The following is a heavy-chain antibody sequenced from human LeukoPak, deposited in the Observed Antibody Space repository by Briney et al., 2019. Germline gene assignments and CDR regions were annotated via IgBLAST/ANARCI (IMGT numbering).Heavy chain of an antibody. CDR2: IGANGDST. J-gene: IGHJ4*02. CDR1: GLIFSTYA. V-gene: IGHV3-64D*09. CDR3: VSLTPHNDY. D-gene: IGHD3-9*01. Sequence: GGSLRLSCSASGLIFSTYAMQWVRQAPGKGLEYVSGIGANGDSTYYADSVKGRFIISRDNSKNTLYLQMSSLRADDTALYYCVSLTPHNDYWGQGTLSPSPQ.